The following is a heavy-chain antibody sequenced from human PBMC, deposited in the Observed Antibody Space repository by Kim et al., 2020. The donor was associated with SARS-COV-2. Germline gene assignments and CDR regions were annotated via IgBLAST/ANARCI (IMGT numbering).Heavy chain of an antibody. CDR3: ARSRAAAAGYLDY. J-gene: IGHJ4*02. V-gene: IGHV4-4*02. D-gene: IGHD6-13*01. CDR1: GGSISSSNW. CDR2: IYHSGST. Sequence: SETLSLTCAVSGGSISSSNWWSWVRQPPGKGLEWIGEIYHSGSTNYNPSLKSRVTISVDKSKNQFSLKLSSVTAADTAVYYCARSRAAAAGYLDYWGQGTLVTVSS.